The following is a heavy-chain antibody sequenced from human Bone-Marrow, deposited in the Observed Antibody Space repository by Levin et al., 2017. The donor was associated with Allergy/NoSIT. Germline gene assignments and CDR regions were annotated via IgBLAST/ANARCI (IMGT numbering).Heavy chain of an antibody. CDR2: IYTSGST. D-gene: IGHD3-9*01. V-gene: IGHV4-61*02. CDR1: GGSISSGSYY. J-gene: IGHJ6*03. Sequence: SQTLSLTCTVSGGSISSGSYYWSWIRQPAGQGLEWIGRIYTSGSTNYNPSLKSRVTISVDTSKNQFSLKLSSVTAADTAVYYCARDAPYDILTGLWGYYYYMDVWGKGTTVTVSS. CDR3: ARDAPYDILTGLWGYYYYMDV.